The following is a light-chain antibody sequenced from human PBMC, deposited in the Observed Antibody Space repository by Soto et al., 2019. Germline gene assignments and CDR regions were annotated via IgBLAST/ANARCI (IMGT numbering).Light chain of an antibody. J-gene: IGKJ4*01. V-gene: IGKV1-12*01. CDR2: AAS. Sequence: DIQMTQSPSSVSASVGDRVTITCRASQDISSWLAWYQQKPGKAPKLLIYAASNLQSGVPSRFSGSGSGTDFTLTISRLQPEDFATYYCQQANSFPLTFGGGTKVDIQ. CDR1: QDISSW. CDR3: QQANSFPLT.